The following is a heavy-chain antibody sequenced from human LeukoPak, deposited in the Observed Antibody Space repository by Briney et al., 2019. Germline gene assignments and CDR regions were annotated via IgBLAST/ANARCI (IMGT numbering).Heavy chain of an antibody. Sequence: GESLKISCKGSGHSFTNYWIGWVRQMPGKCLEWMGVIYVGGSDTIYSPSFQGQVTMSADRSISTAYLQWSSLKASDTAMYYCARHVRDSSGWRVLQYWGQGTLVTVSS. V-gene: IGHV5-51*01. CDR2: IYVGGSDT. CDR3: ARHVRDSSGWRVLQY. J-gene: IGHJ4*02. CDR1: GHSFTNYW. D-gene: IGHD6-19*01.